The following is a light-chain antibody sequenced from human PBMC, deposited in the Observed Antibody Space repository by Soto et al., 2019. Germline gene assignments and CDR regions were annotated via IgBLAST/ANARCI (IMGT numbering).Light chain of an antibody. V-gene: IGLV1-40*01. J-gene: IGLJ2*01. CDR3: QSYDSSLSGSRV. CDR2: SNT. CDR1: SSNIGAGYD. Sequence: QSVLTQPPSVSGAPGQRVTISCTGSSSNIGAGYDVHWYQQLPRTAPKLLIYSNTNRPSGVPDRFSGSKSGTSASRAITGLQAEDEADYYCQSYDSSLSGSRVFGGGTKVTVL.